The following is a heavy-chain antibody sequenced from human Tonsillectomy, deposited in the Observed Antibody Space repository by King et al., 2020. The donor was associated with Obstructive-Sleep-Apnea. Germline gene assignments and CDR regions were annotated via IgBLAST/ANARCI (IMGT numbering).Heavy chain of an antibody. CDR3: AKGGGDYNGEDYYGLDV. Sequence: QLVESGPEVKKPGTSVKVSCTASGFTFTSSAVQWVRQARGQRLEWIGWIVGGSGNTNYAQKFQERVIITRDMSTTTAYMELSSLRSEDTAVYYCAKGGGDYNGEDYYGLDVWGQGTTVTVS. CDR2: IVGGSGNT. V-gene: IGHV1-58*01. CDR1: GFTFTSSA. J-gene: IGHJ6*02. D-gene: IGHD4-17*01.